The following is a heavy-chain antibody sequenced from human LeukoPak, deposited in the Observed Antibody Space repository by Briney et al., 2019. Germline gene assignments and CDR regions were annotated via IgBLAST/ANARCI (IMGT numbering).Heavy chain of an antibody. CDR3: ARDSCGGDCCGLFDF. Sequence: GSLRLSCAASGFTFNSYVMSWVRQAPEKGLEWVSTISDSGAGTYYADSVKGRFTISRDNSKNTLYLQMNSLRAEDTAVYYCARDSCGGDCCGLFDFWGQGTLVTVSS. V-gene: IGHV3-23*01. CDR1: GFTFNSYV. J-gene: IGHJ4*02. D-gene: IGHD2-21*02. CDR2: ISDSGAGT.